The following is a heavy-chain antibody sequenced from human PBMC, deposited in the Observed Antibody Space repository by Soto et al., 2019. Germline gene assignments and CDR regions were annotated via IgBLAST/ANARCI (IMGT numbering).Heavy chain of an antibody. D-gene: IGHD2-15*01. CDR2: IDPSDSYT. J-gene: IGHJ6*02. V-gene: IGHV5-10-1*01. CDR1: GYSFTSYW. CDR3: ARHSFEYDIVVVVAANYGMDV. Sequence: GESLKISCKGSGYSFTSYWISWVRQMPGKGLEWMGRIDPSDSYTNYSPYFQGHVTISADKSISTAYLQWSSLKASDTAMYYFARHSFEYDIVVVVAANYGMDVWGQGTTVTVSS.